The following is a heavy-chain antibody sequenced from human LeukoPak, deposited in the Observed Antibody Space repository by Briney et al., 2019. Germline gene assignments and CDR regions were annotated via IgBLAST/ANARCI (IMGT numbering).Heavy chain of an antibody. J-gene: IGHJ4*02. Sequence: ASVKVSCKASGGTFSSYAISWVRQAPGQGLEWMGGIIPIFGTANYAQKFQGRVTITADKSTSTAYMELSSLRSEDTAVYYCARWGVGARPFDYWGQGTLVTVSS. CDR2: IIPIFGTA. CDR3: ARWGVGARPFDY. D-gene: IGHD1-26*01. CDR1: GGTFSSYA. V-gene: IGHV1-69*06.